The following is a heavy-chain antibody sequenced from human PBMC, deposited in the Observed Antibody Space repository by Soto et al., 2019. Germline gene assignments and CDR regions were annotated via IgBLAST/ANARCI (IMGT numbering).Heavy chain of an antibody. CDR3: ARGWEGEQLVGFDY. D-gene: IGHD6-6*01. Sequence: ASVKVSCKASGYTFTGYYMHWVRQAPGQGLEWMGWINPNSGGTNYAQKFQGWVTMTRDTSISTAYMELSRLRSDDTAVYYCARGWEGEQLVGFDYWGQGTLVTVSS. CDR2: INPNSGGT. J-gene: IGHJ4*02. V-gene: IGHV1-2*04. CDR1: GYTFTGYY.